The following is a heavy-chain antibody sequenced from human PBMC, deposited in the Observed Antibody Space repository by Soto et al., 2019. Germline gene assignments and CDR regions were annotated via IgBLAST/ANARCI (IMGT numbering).Heavy chain of an antibody. CDR3: ARHHGPTTSENWFDP. CDR1: GYTFFTYD. Sequence: ASVKVSCKASGYTFFTYDISWVRQAPGQGPEWMGWISTYSGDTKYAQKFQGRVTMTTDTSTTTAYLELRSLRSDDTAVYYCARHHGPTTSENWFDPWGQGTLVTVSS. J-gene: IGHJ5*02. CDR2: ISTYSGDT. D-gene: IGHD5-12*01. V-gene: IGHV1-18*01.